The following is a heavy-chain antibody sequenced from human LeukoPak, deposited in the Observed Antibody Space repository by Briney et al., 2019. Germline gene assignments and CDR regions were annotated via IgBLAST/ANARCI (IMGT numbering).Heavy chain of an antibody. CDR2: VNLQGST. J-gene: IGHJ4*02. V-gene: IGHV4-4*02. D-gene: IGHD1-1*01. CDR3: ARGREEERWLDY. CDR1: GGSITSTNY. Sequence: PSGTLSLTCGVSGGSITSTNYWTWVRQPPGKGLEWIGEVNLQGSTNYNPSLMGRVAISVDMSENHISLQLTSVTAADTAVYYCARGREEERWLDYWGQGTLVTVSS.